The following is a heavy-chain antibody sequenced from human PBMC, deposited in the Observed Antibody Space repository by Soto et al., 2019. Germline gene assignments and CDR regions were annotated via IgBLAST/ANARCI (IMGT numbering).Heavy chain of an antibody. Sequence: PGGSLRLSXAASGFTFSDYSMSWIRQAPGKGLEWLAFIDSRGRTLSYADSVKGRFTISRDNAKNSLYLQMHSLRVDDTAVYYCARQAARTYIDSWGQGDVVTVSS. J-gene: IGHJ4*02. CDR2: IDSRGRTL. D-gene: IGHD6-6*01. V-gene: IGHV3-11*01. CDR3: ARQAARTYIDS. CDR1: GFTFSDYS.